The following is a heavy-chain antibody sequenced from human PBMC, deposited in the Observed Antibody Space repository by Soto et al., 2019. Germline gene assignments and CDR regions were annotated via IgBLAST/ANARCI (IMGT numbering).Heavy chain of an antibody. CDR1: GIPVSSNY. J-gene: IGHJ6*02. CDR3: ARDGPYYDDARMDV. D-gene: IGHD3-3*01. V-gene: IGHV3-53*04. CDR2: LHSGGDT. Sequence: EVQLVESGGGLVQPGGSLRLSCAASGIPVSSNYMTWVRQAPGKGLEWVSVLHSGGDTYYANSVKVRFTISRHDSTNTLFLQINSLTPEDTAVYYCARDGPYYDDARMDVWCQGTTVTVSS.